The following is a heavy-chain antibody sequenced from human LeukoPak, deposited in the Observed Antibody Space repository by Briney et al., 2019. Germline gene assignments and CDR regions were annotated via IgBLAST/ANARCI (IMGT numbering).Heavy chain of an antibody. CDR2: MYTGGTT. D-gene: IGHD3-16*01. CDR3: AKDEATSGGGLAS. CDR1: GFTASGTH. V-gene: IGHV3-53*01. J-gene: IGHJ4*02. Sequence: PGGSLRLSCAASGFTASGTHMSWVRQAPGKGLEWVSAMYTGGTTYYADSVAGRFTVSRDNSKNTPYLHMNSLRVEDTAVYYCAKDEATSGGGLASWGQGTLVSVSS.